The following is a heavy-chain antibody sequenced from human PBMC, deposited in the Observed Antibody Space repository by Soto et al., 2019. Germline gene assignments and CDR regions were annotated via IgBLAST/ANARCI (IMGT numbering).Heavy chain of an antibody. V-gene: IGHV3-30*18. D-gene: IGHD2-15*01. CDR3: AKDQTFCSGGSCHGGWFDP. CDR2: ISYDGSSK. J-gene: IGHJ5*02. Sequence: QVQLVESGGGVVQPERSLRLSCAASGFSFSSYGMHWVRQAPGKGLEWVAVISYDGSSKYYADSVKGRFTISRDNSKNTLYLQMNSLRAEDTAVYYCAKDQTFCSGGSCHGGWFDPWGQGTLVTVSS. CDR1: GFSFSSYG.